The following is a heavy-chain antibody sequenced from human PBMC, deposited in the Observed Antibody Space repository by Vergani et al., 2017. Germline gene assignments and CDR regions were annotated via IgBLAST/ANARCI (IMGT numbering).Heavy chain of an antibody. D-gene: IGHD1-14*01. V-gene: IGHV3-33*01. J-gene: IGHJ5*02. CDR3: ARDFRLLYNRFDP. Sequence: QVQLVESGGGVVQPGRSLRLSCAASGFTFNQYGMHWVRQPPGKGMEWVAVTWYDGNNKQYADSVKGRFTISRDNSKSTMYLQMNSLRDEDTGVYYCARDFRLLYNRFDPWGQGTLVTVSS. CDR1: GFTFNQYG. CDR2: TWYDGNNK.